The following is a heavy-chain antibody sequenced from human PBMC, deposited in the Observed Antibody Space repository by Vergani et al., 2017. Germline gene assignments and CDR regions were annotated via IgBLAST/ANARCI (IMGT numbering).Heavy chain of an antibody. V-gene: IGHV4-34*01. CDR2: INHSGST. D-gene: IGHD3-3*01. CDR3: ARGLLGTIFGVVIRSYYYMDV. CDR1: GGSFSGYY. J-gene: IGHJ6*03. Sequence: QVQLQQWGAGLLKPSETLSLTCAVYGGSFSGYYWSWIRQPPGKGLEWIGEINHSGSTNYNPSLKSRVTISVDTSKNQFSLKLSSVTAADTAVYYCARGLLGTIFGVVIRSYYYMDVWGKGP.